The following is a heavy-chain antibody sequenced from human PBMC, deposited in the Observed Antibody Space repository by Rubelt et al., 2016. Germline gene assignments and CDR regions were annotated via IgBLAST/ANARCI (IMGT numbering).Heavy chain of an antibody. CDR3: ARLLRESGTTVGFDS. CDR2: TYHSETT. Sequence: QLQLQESGPGLVTPSETLSLTCTVSGDSISSSDDYWAWIRQPPGKGLEWIGSTYHSETTFYNPALKGRVTIPVDTSKNQFSLKWNSVTAADTAVYYCARLLRESGTTVGFDSWGQGTLVTVSS. D-gene: IGHD1-7*01. J-gene: IGHJ4*02. CDR1: GDSISSSDDY. V-gene: IGHV4-39*01.